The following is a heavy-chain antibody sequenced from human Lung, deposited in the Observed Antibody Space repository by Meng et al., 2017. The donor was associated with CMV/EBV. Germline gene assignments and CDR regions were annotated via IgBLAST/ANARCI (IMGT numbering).Heavy chain of an antibody. D-gene: IGHD6-13*01. CDR3: ARPGAAAETEGFDL. CDR2: IYYSGST. CDR1: GGSISSGGYY. Sequence: TXSLXCTVSGGSISSGGYYWSWIRQHPGKGLEWIGYIYYSGSTYYNPSLKSRVTISVDTSKNQFSLKLSSVTAADTAVYYCARPGAAAETEGFDLWGRGXLVTVSS. J-gene: IGHJ2*01. V-gene: IGHV4-31*03.